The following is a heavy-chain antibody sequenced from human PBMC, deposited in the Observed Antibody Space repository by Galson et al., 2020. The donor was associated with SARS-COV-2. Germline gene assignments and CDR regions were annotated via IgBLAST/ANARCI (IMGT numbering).Heavy chain of an antibody. J-gene: IGHJ4*02. CDR3: ARQILTGYYSFYYFDY. Sequence: SETLSLTCPVSAGSISSSRYSWGWIRQPPGEGPEWIGSIYYSESNYYNPSLTSRVTRSVDTSKNQFSLKLSSVTAADTAVYYCARQILTGYYSFYYFDYWGQGTLVTVSS. V-gene: IGHV4-39*01. CDR2: IYYSESN. CDR1: AGSISSSRYS. D-gene: IGHD3-9*01.